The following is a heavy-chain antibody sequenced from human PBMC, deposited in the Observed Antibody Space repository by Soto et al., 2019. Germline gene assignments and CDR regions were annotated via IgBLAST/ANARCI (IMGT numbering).Heavy chain of an antibody. CDR1: GFTFSSYA. CDR3: AKGLGYCSSTSCYGSL. CDR2: ISGSGGST. V-gene: IGHV3-23*01. D-gene: IGHD2-2*01. J-gene: IGHJ4*02. Sequence: EVQLLESGGGLVQPGGSLRLSCAASGFTFSSYAMSWVRQAPGKGLEWVSAISGSGGSTYYADSVKGRFTISRDNSKNTLYLQMNSLRAEDTAVYYCAKGLGYCSSTSCYGSLWGQGTLVTVSS.